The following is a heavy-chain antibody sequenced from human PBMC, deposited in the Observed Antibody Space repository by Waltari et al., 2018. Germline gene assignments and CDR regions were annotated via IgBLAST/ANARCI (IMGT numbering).Heavy chain of an antibody. CDR2: IYPGDSDA. Sequence: ELQLVQSAAELKKPGESLRISCKGSGHDFNGYLIVWGRQRPGKGLEWMGTIYPGDSDARYSPSFQGHVTFSADVSTGTAFLQWNSLAASDSAMYYCARRIITPAGLSLNWVDAWGQGTLVTVSS. J-gene: IGHJ5*02. D-gene: IGHD6-19*01. CDR3: ARRIITPAGLSLNWVDA. V-gene: IGHV5-51*01. CDR1: GHDFNGYL.